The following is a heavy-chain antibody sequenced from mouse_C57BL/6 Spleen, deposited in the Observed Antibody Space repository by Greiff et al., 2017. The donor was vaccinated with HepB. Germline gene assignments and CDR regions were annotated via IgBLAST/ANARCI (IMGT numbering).Heavy chain of an antibody. Sequence: EVKLVESGGGLVKPGGSLKLSCAASGFTFSSYAMSWVRQTPEKRLEWVATISDGGSYTYYPDNVKGRFTISRDNAKNNLYLQMSHLKSEDTAMYYCARDEGGYLDYWGQGTTLTVSS. D-gene: IGHD1-1*02. V-gene: IGHV5-4*01. CDR3: ARDEGGYLDY. CDR1: GFTFSSYA. CDR2: ISDGGSYT. J-gene: IGHJ2*01.